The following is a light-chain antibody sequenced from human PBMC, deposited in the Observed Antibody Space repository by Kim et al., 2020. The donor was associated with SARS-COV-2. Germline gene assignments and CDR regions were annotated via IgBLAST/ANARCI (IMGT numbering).Light chain of an antibody. CDR3: QTWDTGIRV. Sequence: QPVLTQSPSASASLGASVKLTCTLSSGHSSYAIAWHQQHPEKGPRYLMKVNSDGSHTKGDGIPDRFSGSRSGAERYLTISSLQSEDEADYYCQTWDTGIRVFGGGTKLTVL. CDR1: SGHSSYA. J-gene: IGLJ3*02. CDR2: VNSDGSH. V-gene: IGLV4-69*01.